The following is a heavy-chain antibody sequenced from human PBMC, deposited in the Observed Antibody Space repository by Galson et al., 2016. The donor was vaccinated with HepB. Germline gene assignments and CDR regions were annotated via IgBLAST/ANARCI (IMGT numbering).Heavy chain of an antibody. CDR2: ISSSGSST. CDR1: GFSFSNFY. CDR3: VKLGGYDNADY. V-gene: IGHV3-11*06. Sequence: SLRLSCAASGFSFSNFYMNWIRQAPGKGLEWISYISSSGSSTTYAESVKGRFTISRDNANTSLYLQIPSLRAEDTAVYYCVKLGGYDNADYWGQGTLVTVSS. D-gene: IGHD5-12*01. J-gene: IGHJ4*02.